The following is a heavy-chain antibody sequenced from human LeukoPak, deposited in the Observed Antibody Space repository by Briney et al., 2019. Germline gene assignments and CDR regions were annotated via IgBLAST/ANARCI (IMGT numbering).Heavy chain of an antibody. CDR3: ARVGSYFDSGGPKGLVTDY. V-gene: IGHV4-34*01. Sequence: GSLRLSCAASGFTFSSYWMHWVRQAPGKGLEWIGEINHSGSTNYNPSLKSRVTISVDTSKNQFSLKLSSVTAADMAVYYCARVGSYFDSGGPKGLVTDYWGQGTLVTVSS. D-gene: IGHD3-22*01. J-gene: IGHJ4*02. CDR2: INHSGST. CDR1: GFTFSSYW.